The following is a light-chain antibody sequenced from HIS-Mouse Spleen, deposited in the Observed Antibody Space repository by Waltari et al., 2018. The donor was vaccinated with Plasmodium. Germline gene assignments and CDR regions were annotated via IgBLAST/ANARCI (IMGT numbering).Light chain of an antibody. V-gene: IGKV3-11*01. CDR1: QSVSSY. J-gene: IGKJ3*01. Sequence: EIVLTQSPATLSLSPGERATLSCRARQSVSSYLAWYQQKPGQDPRLLIYDASNRATGIPARFSGSGSGTDFTLTISSLEPEDCAVYYCQQRSNWPTFGPGTKVDIK. CDR3: QQRSNWPT. CDR2: DAS.